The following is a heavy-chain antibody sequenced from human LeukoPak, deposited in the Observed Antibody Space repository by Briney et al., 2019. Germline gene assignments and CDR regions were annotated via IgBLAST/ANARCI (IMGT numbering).Heavy chain of an antibody. Sequence: GGSLRLSCTALGFTFSTYEMAWVRKAPGKGLEWLAYISGSGNRVYSADSFKGRFSISRDNGWYPSYRQMTTLTAQDSAVYTCVGDGKTTEAPRYVLFDPWGQGTLVTVSS. CDR3: VGDGKTTEAPRYVLFDP. D-gene: IGHD1-1*01. CDR1: GFTFSTYE. CDR2: ISGSGNRV. J-gene: IGHJ5*02. V-gene: IGHV3-48*03.